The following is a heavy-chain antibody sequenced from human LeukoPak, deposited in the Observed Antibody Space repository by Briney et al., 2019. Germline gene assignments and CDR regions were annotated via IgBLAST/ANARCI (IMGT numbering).Heavy chain of an antibody. Sequence: GESLKISCKGSGYSFTTYSIGWVRQMPGEGLEWMGIIYPGDSDTRYSPSFQGQVTISADKSINTAYLQWSSLKASDTAMYYCARQDTSFAYYCADCQQPFDYWGQGTLVTVSS. CDR2: IYPGDSDT. CDR3: ARQDTSFAYYCADCQQPFDY. J-gene: IGHJ4*02. D-gene: IGHD2-21*01. V-gene: IGHV5-51*01. CDR1: GYSFTTYS.